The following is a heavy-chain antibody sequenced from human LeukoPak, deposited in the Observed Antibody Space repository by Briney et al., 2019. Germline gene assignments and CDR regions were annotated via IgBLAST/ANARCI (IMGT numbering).Heavy chain of an antibody. D-gene: IGHD1-7*01. CDR2: INGDERSR. CDR3: ARDRAERNWTYHTLFDS. CDR1: GFTFGDYW. Sequence: GGSLRLSCEVSGFTFGDYWMHWVRQPPGKGLVWVSRINGDERSRAYADSVKGRFTISRDNSKNTLYLQMNSLRVEDTGTYYCARDRAERNWTYHTLFDSWGQGTPVIVSS. J-gene: IGHJ4*02. V-gene: IGHV3-74*01.